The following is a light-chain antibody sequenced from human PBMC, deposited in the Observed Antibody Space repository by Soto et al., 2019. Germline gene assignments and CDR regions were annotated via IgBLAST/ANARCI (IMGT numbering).Light chain of an antibody. V-gene: IGKV3D-15*01. CDR2: GAF. CDR1: QSVNSN. Sequence: EIVMTQSPATLSVSPGERATLSCRASQSVNSNLAWYQQRPGQAPSLLIYGAFNRATNISARFSGSGSGTEFPPTLTTLQSEDFAIFYCQKYNPGPRTFGKGTRVDI. J-gene: IGKJ1*01. CDR3: QKYNPGPRT.